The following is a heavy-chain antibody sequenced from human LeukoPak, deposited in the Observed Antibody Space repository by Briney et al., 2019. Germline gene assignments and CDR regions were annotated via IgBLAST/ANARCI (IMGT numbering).Heavy chain of an antibody. CDR1: GFTFGSYA. D-gene: IGHD2-15*01. CDR3: AKGIIVVVVAASMDDAFDI. Sequence: GGSLRLSCAASGFTFGSYAMSWVRQAPGKGLEWVSAISGSGGSTYYADSVKGRFTISRDNSKNTLYLQMNSLRAEDTAVYYCAKGIIVVVVAASMDDAFDIWGQGTMVTVSS. J-gene: IGHJ3*02. V-gene: IGHV3-23*01. CDR2: ISGSGGST.